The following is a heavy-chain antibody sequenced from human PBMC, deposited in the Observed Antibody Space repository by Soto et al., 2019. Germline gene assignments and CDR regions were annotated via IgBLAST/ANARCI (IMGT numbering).Heavy chain of an antibody. CDR1: GVSISSGCYS. CDR2: IYHSGST. CDR3: ARARGQQLGRTFIDY. Sequence: PSDTLSLTCAVSGVSISSGCYSLSWLRPPPGKGLEWIGYIYHSGSTYYNPSLKSRVTISVDRSKNQFPLKLSSVTAADTAVYYCARARGQQLGRTFIDYWGQGTLVTVSS. D-gene: IGHD6-13*01. J-gene: IGHJ4*02. V-gene: IGHV4-30-2*01.